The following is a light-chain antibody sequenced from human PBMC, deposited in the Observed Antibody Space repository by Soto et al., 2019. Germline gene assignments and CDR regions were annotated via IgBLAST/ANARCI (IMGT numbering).Light chain of an antibody. V-gene: IGLV2-8*01. CDR3: SSYGGTNSLKV. Sequence: QSALTQPPSASGSPGQSVTISCTGTSSDVGGYNYVSWYQQHPGKAPKVMMYEVSKRPSGVPDRFSGSKSGNTAYLTVSGLQAEDEADYYCSSYGGTNSLKVFGGGTKVTVL. CDR1: SSDVGGYNY. J-gene: IGLJ2*01. CDR2: EVS.